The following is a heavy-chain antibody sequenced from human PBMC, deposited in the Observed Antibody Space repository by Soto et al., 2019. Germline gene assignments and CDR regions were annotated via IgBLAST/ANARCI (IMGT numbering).Heavy chain of an antibody. CDR2: ISGSGGST. V-gene: IGHV3-23*01. J-gene: IGHJ4*02. D-gene: IGHD3-3*01. CDR1: GFTFSSYA. CDR3: ARLLGVHNTLPFWLGFFDY. Sequence: EVQLLESGGGLVQPGGSLRLSCAASGFTFSSYAMSWVRQAPGKGLEWVSAISGSGGSTYYADSVKGRFTISRDNSKNTLYLQMNSLRAEDTAVYYCARLLGVHNTLPFWLGFFDYWGQGTLVTVSP.